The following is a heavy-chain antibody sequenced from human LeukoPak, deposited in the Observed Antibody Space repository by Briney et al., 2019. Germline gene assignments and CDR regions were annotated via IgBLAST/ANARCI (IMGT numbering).Heavy chain of an antibody. V-gene: IGHV3-21*01. Sequence: GGSLRLSCAASGFTFSSYSMNWVRQAPGMGLEWVSFIVSISSYIYYADSVKGRFTISRDNAKNSLYLQMNSLRAEDTAVYYCARDWGGFCSSSSCYSHMDVWGTGTTVTVSS. CDR3: ARDWGGFCSSSSCYSHMDV. CDR2: IVSISSYI. J-gene: IGHJ6*03. D-gene: IGHD2-2*01. CDR1: GFTFSSYS.